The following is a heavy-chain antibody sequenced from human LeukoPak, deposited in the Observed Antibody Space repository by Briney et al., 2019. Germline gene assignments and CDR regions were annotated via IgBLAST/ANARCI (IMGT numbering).Heavy chain of an antibody. CDR3: ARATGWRDAFDI. CDR2: IYYSGST. J-gene: IGHJ3*02. V-gene: IGHV4-59*01. CDR1: GGSISSYY. D-gene: IGHD6-19*01. Sequence: SETLSLTCTVSGGSISSYYWSWIRQPPGKGLEWIGYIYYSGSTNYNPSLKSRVTISIDTSKNQFSLKLSSVTAADTAVYYCARATGWRDAFDIWGQGTMVTASS.